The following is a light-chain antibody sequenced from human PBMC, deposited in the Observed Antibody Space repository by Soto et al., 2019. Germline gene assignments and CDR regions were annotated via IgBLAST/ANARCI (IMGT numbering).Light chain of an antibody. V-gene: IGLV2-8*01. CDR3: TSYAGYNRLCV. Sequence: QSALTQPPSASGAPGQSVTISCTGTSSDIGAYNFVSWAPQHPGSAPKLIIFRISERPSGVPDRFSGSKSGNTASLTVSGVQDEDEADYYCTSYAGYNRLCVFGGGTKLTVL. CDR2: RIS. CDR1: SSDIGAYNF. J-gene: IGLJ3*02.